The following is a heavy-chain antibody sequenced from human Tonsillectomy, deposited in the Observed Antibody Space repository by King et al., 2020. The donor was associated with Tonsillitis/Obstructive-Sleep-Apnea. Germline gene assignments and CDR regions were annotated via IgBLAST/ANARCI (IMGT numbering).Heavy chain of an antibody. Sequence: QLQESGPGLVKPSETLSLTCTVSGGSISSYYWSWIRQPPGKGLEWIGYVYFSGSTNHNPSLKSRVTISVDTSKNQFSLKLSSVTAADTAVYYCARDMVLEAGGDAFISGAKGQWSPSLQ. V-gene: IGHV4-59*01. CDR3: ARDMVLEAGGDAFIS. J-gene: IGHJ3*02. CDR1: GGSISSYY. D-gene: IGHD3-10*01. CDR2: VYFSGST.